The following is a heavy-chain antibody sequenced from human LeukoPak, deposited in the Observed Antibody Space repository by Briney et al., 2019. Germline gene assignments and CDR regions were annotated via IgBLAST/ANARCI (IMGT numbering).Heavy chain of an antibody. J-gene: IGHJ4*02. D-gene: IGHD3-22*01. Sequence: SETLSLTCAVYGGSFSGYYWSWLRQPPGKGLEWIGEINHSGSTNYNPSLKSRVTISVDTSKNQFSLTLSSVTAADTAVYYCARHLLSSGYYPSPFDYWGQGTLVTVSS. CDR3: ARHLLSSGYYPSPFDY. CDR1: GGSFSGYY. V-gene: IGHV4-34*01. CDR2: INHSGST.